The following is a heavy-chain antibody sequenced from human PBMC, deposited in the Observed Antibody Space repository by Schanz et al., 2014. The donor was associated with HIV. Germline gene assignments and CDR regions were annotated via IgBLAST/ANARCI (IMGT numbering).Heavy chain of an antibody. V-gene: IGHV4-4*07. CDR2: IYNSGST. CDR3: ARDRFYYDSSGSYYLAFDI. Sequence: VQLQESGPGLVKPSETLSLTCTVSGNSISSYYWSWIRQPAGKGLEWIGRIYNSGSTDYNPSLKSRVTVSVDTSKTQFSLKLRSVTAADTAVYYCARDRFYYDSSGSYYLAFDIWGQGTMVTVSS. CDR1: GNSISSYY. J-gene: IGHJ3*02. D-gene: IGHD3-22*01.